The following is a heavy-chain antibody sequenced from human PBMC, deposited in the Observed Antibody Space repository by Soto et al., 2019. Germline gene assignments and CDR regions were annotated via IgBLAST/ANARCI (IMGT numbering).Heavy chain of an antibody. V-gene: IGHV4-39*01. CDR3: ARQSGYSTSWYYFDS. CDR2: IYYSGST. CDR1: GGSISSSSYY. Sequence: SETLSLTCTVSGGSISSSSYYWGWIRQPPGKGLEWIGSIYYSGSTYYNPSLKSRVTISVDTSKNQFSLKLSSVTAADTAVYYCARQSGYSTSWYYFDSWGHGTLVTVSS. D-gene: IGHD6-13*01. J-gene: IGHJ4*01.